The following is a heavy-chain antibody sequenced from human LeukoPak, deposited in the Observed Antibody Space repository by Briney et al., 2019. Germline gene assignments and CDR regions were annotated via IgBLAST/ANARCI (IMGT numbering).Heavy chain of an antibody. CDR2: IRYDGSNK. J-gene: IGHJ6*03. CDR3: AKGGGYEAQYYYYYLDV. Sequence: GGSLRLSCAASGFTFSSYGMHWVRQAPGKGLEWVAFIRYDGSNKYYADSVKGRFTVSRDNSKNTLYLQMKSLRAEDTAVYYCAKGGGYEAQYYYYYLDVWGKGTTVTIS. CDR1: GFTFSSYG. V-gene: IGHV3-30*02. D-gene: IGHD5-12*01.